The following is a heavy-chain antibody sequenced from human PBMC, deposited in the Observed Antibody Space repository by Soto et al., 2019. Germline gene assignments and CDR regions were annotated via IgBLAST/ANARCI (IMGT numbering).Heavy chain of an antibody. J-gene: IGHJ4*02. V-gene: IGHV4-31*03. CDR1: GGFISSGGYY. CDR2: IYYSGST. Sequence: SETLSLTCTVSGGFISSGGYYWSWIRQHPGKGLEWIGYIYYSGSTYYNPSLKSRVTISVDTSKNQFSLKLSSVTAADTAVYYCARDNHRSGYMVWGQGTRVTLAS. CDR3: ARDNHRSGYMV. D-gene: IGHD3-22*01.